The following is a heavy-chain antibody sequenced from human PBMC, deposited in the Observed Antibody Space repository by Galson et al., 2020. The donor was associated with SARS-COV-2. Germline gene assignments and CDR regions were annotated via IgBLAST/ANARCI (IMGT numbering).Heavy chain of an antibody. CDR3: AKAPIDVWELFADY. V-gene: IGHV3-33*06. J-gene: IGHJ4*02. CDR2: IWYDGSNK. D-gene: IGHD1-7*01. CDR1: GFTFSSYG. Sequence: GGSLRLSCAASGFTFSSYGMHWVRQAPGKGLEWVAVIWYDGSNKYYADSVKGRFTISRDNSKNTLYLQMNSLRAEDTAVYYCAKAPIDVWELFADYWGQGTLVTVSS.